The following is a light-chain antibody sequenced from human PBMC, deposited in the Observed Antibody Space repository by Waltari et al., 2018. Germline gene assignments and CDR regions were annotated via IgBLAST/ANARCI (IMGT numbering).Light chain of an antibody. CDR3: CSYAGRNIWV. V-gene: IGLV2-23*02. CDR1: STAVGFYNL. CDR2: EVI. J-gene: IGLJ3*02. Sequence: QSALTQPASVSGSPGQSITIPCTGTSTAVGFYNLVSWYQQHPDKAPKLMVYEVIERPSGVSTRFSGSKSGNTASLTISGLQAEDEADYYCCSYAGRNIWVFGGGTKVTVL.